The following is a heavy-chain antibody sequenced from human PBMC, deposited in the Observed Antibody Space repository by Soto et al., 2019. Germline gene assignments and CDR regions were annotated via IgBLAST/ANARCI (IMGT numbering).Heavy chain of an antibody. D-gene: IGHD1-26*01. V-gene: IGHV3-21*01. CDR2: ISSGSSFI. CDR3: TRVLLGGYYGSDFDF. Sequence: EVLLVGSGGGPVKPGGSLRLSCTASGFRFSSYGMNWVRQAPGKGLEWVSSISSGSSFIYYADSVKGRFTISRDNAKNSLYLQMNSLRADETAIYYCTRVLLGGYYGSDFDFWGQGPQVTVSS. J-gene: IGHJ4*02. CDR1: GFRFSSYG.